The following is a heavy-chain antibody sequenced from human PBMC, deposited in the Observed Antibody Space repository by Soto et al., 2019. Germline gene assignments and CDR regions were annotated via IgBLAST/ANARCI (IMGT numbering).Heavy chain of an antibody. D-gene: IGHD6-19*01. Sequence: GGSLRLSCAASGFTFSSYWMSWVRQAPGKGLEWVANIKQDGSEKYYVDSVKGRFTLSRDNAKNSLYLQMNSLRAEDTAVYYCARIVSGRGWYKFDPWGQGTLVTVSS. CDR1: GFTFSSYW. J-gene: IGHJ5*02. CDR2: IKQDGSEK. CDR3: ARIVSGRGWYKFDP. V-gene: IGHV3-7*05.